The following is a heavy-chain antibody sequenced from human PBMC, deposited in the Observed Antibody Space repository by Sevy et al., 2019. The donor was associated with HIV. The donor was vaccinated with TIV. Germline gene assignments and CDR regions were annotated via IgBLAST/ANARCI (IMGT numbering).Heavy chain of an antibody. Sequence: GESLKISCQASGYKFTTYWIGWARQMPGKGLEWMGMIYPRDSDTRDSPSFQGQVTISADTSINTAYLQWSSLKASDTAMYFCARHVDMTTLIVGLYYFDSWGQGTLVTVSS. CDR2: IYPRDSDT. CDR3: ARHVDMTTLIVGLYYFDS. D-gene: IGHD2-21*01. V-gene: IGHV5-51*01. CDR1: GYKFTTYW. J-gene: IGHJ4*02.